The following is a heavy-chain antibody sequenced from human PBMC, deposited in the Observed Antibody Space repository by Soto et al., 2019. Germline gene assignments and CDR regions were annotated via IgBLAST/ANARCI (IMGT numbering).Heavy chain of an antibody. Sequence: EVQLVESGGGLVQPGGSLRLSCAASGFTFSSYSMNWVRQAPGKGLEWVSYISSSSSTIYYADSVKGRFTISRDNAKNSPYLQMNSLSDADTAVYYCAREASGGYSDSGVLAWLRWFDPWGQGTLVTVSS. CDR3: AREASGGYSDSGVLAWLRWFDP. J-gene: IGHJ5*02. V-gene: IGHV3-48*02. D-gene: IGHD3-22*01. CDR1: GFTFSSYS. CDR2: ISSSSSTI.